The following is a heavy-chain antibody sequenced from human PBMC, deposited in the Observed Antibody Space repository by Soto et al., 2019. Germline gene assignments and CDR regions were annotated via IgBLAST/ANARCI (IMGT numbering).Heavy chain of an antibody. CDR3: ARDPEQQLVLDY. J-gene: IGHJ4*02. V-gene: IGHV1-3*01. CDR1: GYTFTSYA. D-gene: IGHD6-13*01. Sequence: GASVKVSCKASGYTFTSYAMHWVRQAPGQRLEWMGWINAGNGNTKYSQKFQGRVTITRDTSASTAYMELSSLRSEDTAEYYCARDPEQQLVLDYWGQGTLVTVSS. CDR2: INAGNGNT.